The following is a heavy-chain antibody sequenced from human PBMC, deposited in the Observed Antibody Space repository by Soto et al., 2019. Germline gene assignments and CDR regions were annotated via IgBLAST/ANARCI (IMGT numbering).Heavy chain of an antibody. CDR2: ISFDGNNK. Sequence: QVQLVESGGGVVQPGRSLRLSCADSGFTFTNYGMHWIRQTPGKGLEWVAVISFDGNNKFYADSVKGRFTISRDTSKSTLYLQLNSLRPEDTAVYYCARDLRYSYGMDVWGHGTTVTVSS. D-gene: IGHD1-1*01. CDR1: GFTFTNYG. CDR3: ARDLRYSYGMDV. J-gene: IGHJ6*02. V-gene: IGHV3-30*03.